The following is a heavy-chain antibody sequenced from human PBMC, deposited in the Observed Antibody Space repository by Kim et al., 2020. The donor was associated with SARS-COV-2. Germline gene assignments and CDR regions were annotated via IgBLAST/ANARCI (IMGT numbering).Heavy chain of an antibody. D-gene: IGHD4-17*01. CDR3: AKDDNGDYVRF. CDR2: ISGSGGDT. J-gene: IGHJ4*01. CDR1: GFTFNNYA. V-gene: IGHV3-23*01. Sequence: GGSLRLSCAASGFTFNNYAMNWVRQAPGKGLDWISSISGSGGDTYYADSVRGQFTISRDNSKSTLYLQMNSLKGEDTAVYYCAKDDNGDYVRFWGQGTLVTVAS.